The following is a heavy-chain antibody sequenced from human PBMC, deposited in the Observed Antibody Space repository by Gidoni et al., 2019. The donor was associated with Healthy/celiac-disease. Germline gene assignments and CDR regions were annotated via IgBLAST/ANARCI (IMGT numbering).Heavy chain of an antibody. V-gene: IGHV4-34*01. CDR3: ARGYGRYWFDP. CDR2: INHSGST. D-gene: IGHD3-10*01. CDR1: GGSFSGYY. Sequence: QVQLQQWGAGLLKPSETLSLTCAVYGGSFSGYYWSWIRQPPGKGLEWIGEINHSGSTNYNPSLKSRVTISVDTSKNQFSLKLSSVTAADTAVYYCARGYGRYWFDPWGQGTLVTVSS. J-gene: IGHJ5*02.